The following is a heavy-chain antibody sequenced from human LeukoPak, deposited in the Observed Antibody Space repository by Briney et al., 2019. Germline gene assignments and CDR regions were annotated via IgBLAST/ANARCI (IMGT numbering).Heavy chain of an antibody. CDR1: GFTFSSYG. CDR3: ARELPRGVGATWGLDY. CDR2: ISGSGGST. V-gene: IGHV3-23*01. D-gene: IGHD1-26*01. J-gene: IGHJ4*02. Sequence: QPGGTLRLSCAASGFTFSSYGMSWVRQAPGKGLEWVSAISGSGGSTYYADSVKGRFTISRDNSKNSLYLQMNSLRAEDTAVYYCARELPRGVGATWGLDYWGQGTLVTVSS.